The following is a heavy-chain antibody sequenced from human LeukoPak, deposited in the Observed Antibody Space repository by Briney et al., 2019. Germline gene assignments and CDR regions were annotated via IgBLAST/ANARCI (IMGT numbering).Heavy chain of an antibody. D-gene: IGHD3-10*01. V-gene: IGHV1-18*01. Sequence: EASVRVSCKAFGYTFNNYGISWVRQAPGQGLEWMGWISAYNGNTNYAQEVQGRVTMTTDASTNTAYMDLRSLRSDDTAVYYCARESFGSGSRDDALDIWGQGTMVTVS. CDR1: GYTFNNYG. CDR3: ARESFGSGSRDDALDI. J-gene: IGHJ3*02. CDR2: ISAYNGNT.